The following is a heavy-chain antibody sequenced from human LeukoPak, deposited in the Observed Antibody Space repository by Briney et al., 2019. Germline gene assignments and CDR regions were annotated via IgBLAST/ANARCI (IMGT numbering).Heavy chain of an antibody. D-gene: IGHD6-6*01. CDR2: INTNGANT. CDR1: GFTFKSYA. J-gene: IGHJ4*02. Sequence: GGSPRLSCSASGFTFKSYAMHWVRQAPGKGLEYVSSINTNGANTYYADSVKGRFTISRDNSRNTVYVQMNSPTPEDTAVYYCVKGLDYSSSQMDSWGQGTLVTVSS. V-gene: IGHV3-64*05. CDR3: VKGLDYSSSQMDS.